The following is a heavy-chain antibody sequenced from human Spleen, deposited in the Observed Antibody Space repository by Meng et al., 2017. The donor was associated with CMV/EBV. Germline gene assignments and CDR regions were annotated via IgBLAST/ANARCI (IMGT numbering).Heavy chain of an antibody. Sequence: GGSLRLSCAASGFTFSSYEMNWVRQAPGKGLEWVSYISSSGSTIYYADSVKGRFTISRDNAEKSLYLQMDSLRAEDTALYFCARCKIYDFSFYGMDVWGQGTAVTVSS. CDR2: ISSSGSTI. D-gene: IGHD5/OR15-5a*01. J-gene: IGHJ6*02. V-gene: IGHV3-48*03. CDR3: ARCKIYDFSFYGMDV. CDR1: GFTFSSYE.